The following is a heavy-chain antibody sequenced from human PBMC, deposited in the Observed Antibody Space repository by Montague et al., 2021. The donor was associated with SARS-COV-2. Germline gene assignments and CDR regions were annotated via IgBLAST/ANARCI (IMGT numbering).Heavy chain of an antibody. CDR1: GGSFSGHY. J-gene: IGHJ6*02. CDR2: INHSGSP. CDR3: ARPRSPTDYYYGMDV. Sequence: SETLSLTCAVYGGSFSGHYWSWIRRPPGKGLEWIGEINHSGSPKYNPSLKSRVILLVDTSKNQFSLKLSSVTAADTAVYYCARPRSPTDYYYGMDVWGQGTTVTVSS. V-gene: IGHV4-34*01.